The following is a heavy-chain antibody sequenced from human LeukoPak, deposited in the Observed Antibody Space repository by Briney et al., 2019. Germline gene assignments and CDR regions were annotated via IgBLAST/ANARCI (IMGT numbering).Heavy chain of an antibody. D-gene: IGHD2-2*01. J-gene: IGHJ6*03. CDR3: AREGSFSYCSSTSCPNHYYYYYMDV. CDR2: IYTSGST. V-gene: IGHV4-4*07. CDR1: GGSINYYY. Sequence: PSETLSLTCTVSGGSINYYYWSWIRQPAGKGLEWIGRIYTSGSTNYNPSLKSRVTMSVDTSKNQFSLKLSSVTAADTAVYYCAREGSFSYCSSTSCPNHYYYYYMDVWGKGTTVTVSS.